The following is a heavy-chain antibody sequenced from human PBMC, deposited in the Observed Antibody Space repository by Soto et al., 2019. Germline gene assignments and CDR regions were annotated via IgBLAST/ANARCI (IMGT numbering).Heavy chain of an antibody. J-gene: IGHJ4*02. CDR3: ARKAMGAPVDQ. Sequence: QVQLVQSGAEVKKPGASVKVSCKASGFTFITYGFTWVRQAPGQRLEWMGWISAYNGDTHYAQKVQGRVTMTTDTSTSTAYMELRSLTSDDTAVYYCARKAMGAPVDQWGQGTLVIVSS. D-gene: IGHD5-18*01. V-gene: IGHV1-18*01. CDR1: GFTFITYG. CDR2: ISAYNGDT.